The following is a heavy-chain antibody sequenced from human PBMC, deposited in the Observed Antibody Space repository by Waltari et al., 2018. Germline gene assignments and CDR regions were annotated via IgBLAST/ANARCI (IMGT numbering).Heavy chain of an antibody. CDR1: GITFNNFA. CDR2: IRFDGTTA. J-gene: IGHJ3*01. D-gene: IGHD4-17*01. Sequence: QVQLVESGGGVVQPGGSLRLSCAAAGITFNNFAMPGVRQTPARGLEWVAFIRFDGTTAYYADSVTGRFTISRDNSESTCYLQMNSLRPEDTAVYYCVKDGDYSLPAYDAFDVCGPGTMVSVSS. CDR3: VKDGDYSLPAYDAFDV. V-gene: IGHV3-30*02.